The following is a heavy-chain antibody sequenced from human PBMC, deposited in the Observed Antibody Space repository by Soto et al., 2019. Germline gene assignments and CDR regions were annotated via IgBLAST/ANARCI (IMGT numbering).Heavy chain of an antibody. CDR3: VRAEKTATAGTAFDI. Sequence: GGSLRLSCAASGFIFTNHAMNWVRQAPGKGLEWVSVIGGRGNSAYYADSVQGRFTISRDNSKNTLSLQMSSLTADDTAIYYCVRAEKTATAGTAFDIWGQGTMVTVSS. J-gene: IGHJ3*02. V-gene: IGHV3-23*01. CDR2: IGGRGNSA. CDR1: GFIFTNHA. D-gene: IGHD6-13*01.